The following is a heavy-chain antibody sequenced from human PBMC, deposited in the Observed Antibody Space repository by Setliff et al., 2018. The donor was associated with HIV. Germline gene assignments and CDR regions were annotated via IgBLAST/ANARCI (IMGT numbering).Heavy chain of an antibody. D-gene: IGHD2-15*01. V-gene: IGHV1-46*01. CDR1: GYTFSSYY. Sequence: ASVKVSCKASGYTFSSYYIHWVRQAPGQGLEWMGMINPSGGSTSYAQKFQARVTMTRDTTTNTVYMELSSLRSEGTGVYYCARVPAGVAYPDYWGQGTLVTVSS. CDR3: ARVPAGVAYPDY. CDR2: INPSGGST. J-gene: IGHJ4*02.